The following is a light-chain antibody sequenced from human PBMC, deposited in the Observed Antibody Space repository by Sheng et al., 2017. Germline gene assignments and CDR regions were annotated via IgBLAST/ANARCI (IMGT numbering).Light chain of an antibody. CDR1: QSVGNN. CDR2: GAS. J-gene: IGKJ2*01. Sequence: ETLMTQSPATLSVSPGDRATLSCRASQSVGNNLAWYQQKPGQAPRLLIYGASTRATGIPDRVSGSGSGTDFTLTISRLEPEDFAVYYCQQYGGSSYIFGQGTKLEIK. CDR3: QQYGGSSYI. V-gene: IGKV3-20*01.